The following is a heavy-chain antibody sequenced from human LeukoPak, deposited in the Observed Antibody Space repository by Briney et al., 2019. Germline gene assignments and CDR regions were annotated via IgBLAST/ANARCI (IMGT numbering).Heavy chain of an antibody. CDR2: IYTSGST. CDR3: AREVEAYDSSGYYFFDY. V-gene: IGHV4-61*02. J-gene: IGHJ4*02. CDR1: GGSISSGSYY. D-gene: IGHD3-22*01. Sequence: SQTLSLTCTVSGGSISSGSYYWSWIRQPAGKGLEWIGRIYTSGSTNYNPSLKSRVTISVDTSKNQFSLKLSSVTAADTAVYYYAREVEAYDSSGYYFFDYWGQGTLVTVSS.